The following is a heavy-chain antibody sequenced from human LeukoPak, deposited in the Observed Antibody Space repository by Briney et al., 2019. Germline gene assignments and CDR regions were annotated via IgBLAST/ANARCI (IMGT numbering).Heavy chain of an antibody. J-gene: IGHJ4*02. CDR1: GFTFSSYW. V-gene: IGHV3-7*03. CDR2: IKQDGSEK. D-gene: IGHD3-3*01. Sequence: GGSLRLSCAASGFTFSSYWMSWVRQAPGKGLEWVANIKQDGSEKYYVDSVKGRFTISRDNAKSSLYLQMNSLRAEDTAVYYCARSGYDFWSGYYTGLYFDYWGQGTLVTVSS. CDR3: ARSGYDFWSGYYTGLYFDY.